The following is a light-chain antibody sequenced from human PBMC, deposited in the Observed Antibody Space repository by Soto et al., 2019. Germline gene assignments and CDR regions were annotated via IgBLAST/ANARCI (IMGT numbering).Light chain of an antibody. CDR3: SSYTSSNTSVV. J-gene: IGLJ2*01. CDR2: DVS. CDR1: SSDVGGYNY. Sequence: QSVLTQPASVSGAAGQAITISCTGTSSDVGGYNYVSWYQQHPGKAPKLMIYDVSNRPSGVSDRFSGSKSGNTASLTISGLQAEDEADFYCSSYTSSNTSVVFGGGTKVTVL. V-gene: IGLV2-14*03.